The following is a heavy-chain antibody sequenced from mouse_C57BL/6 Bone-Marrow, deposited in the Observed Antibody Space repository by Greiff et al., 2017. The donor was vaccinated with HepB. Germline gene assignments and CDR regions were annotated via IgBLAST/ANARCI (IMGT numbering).Heavy chain of an antibody. CDR3: ARGPITTVVENYYAMDY. V-gene: IGHV1-67*01. D-gene: IGHD1-1*01. Sequence: QVQLKESGPELVRPGVSVKISCKGSGYTFTDYAMHWVKQSHAKSLEWIGVISTYYGDASYNQKFKDKATMTVDKSSSTAYMELARLTSEDSAVYYCARGPITTVVENYYAMDYWGQGTSVTVSS. CDR1: GYTFTDYA. CDR2: ISTYYGDA. J-gene: IGHJ4*01.